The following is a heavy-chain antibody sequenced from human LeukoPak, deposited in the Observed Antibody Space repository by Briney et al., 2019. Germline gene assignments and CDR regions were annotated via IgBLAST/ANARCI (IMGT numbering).Heavy chain of an antibody. CDR3: ARGLYHYYYGMDV. CDR1: GFTFSSYW. J-gene: IGHJ6*02. Sequence: SGGSLRLSCAASGFTFSSYWMHWVRQAPGKGLVWVSRINSEGSSRSYADSVKGRFTISRDNAKNTLNLQMNSLRAENTAVYYCARGLYHYYYGMDVWGQGTTVTVSS. CDR2: INSEGSSR. V-gene: IGHV3-74*01.